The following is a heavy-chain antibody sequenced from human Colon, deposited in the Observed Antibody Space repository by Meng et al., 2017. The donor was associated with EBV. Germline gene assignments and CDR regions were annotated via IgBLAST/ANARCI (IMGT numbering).Heavy chain of an antibody. Sequence: QVQVQESGPGLVXPXXXLSLTCTVSGGSINSGDYYWSWIRQPPGKGLEWIGYIYYTGSTYYNPSLKSRVTISMDTSKNQFSLRLSSVTAADTAVYYCARNYYFDYWGQGTLVTVSS. V-gene: IGHV4-30-4*01. CDR2: IYYTGST. CDR1: GGSINSGDYY. CDR3: ARNYYFDY. J-gene: IGHJ4*02.